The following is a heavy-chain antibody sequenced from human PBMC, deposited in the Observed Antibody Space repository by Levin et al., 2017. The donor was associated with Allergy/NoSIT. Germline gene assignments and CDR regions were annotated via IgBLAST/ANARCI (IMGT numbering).Heavy chain of an antibody. J-gene: IGHJ3*02. V-gene: IGHV3-74*01. CDR3: ARAAYSSSWLADDAFDI. Sequence: AGGSLRLSCAASGFTFSSYWMHWVRQAPGKGLVWVSRINSDGSSTSYADSVKGRFTISRDNAKNTLYLQMNSLRAEDTAVYYCARAAYSSSWLADDAFDIWGQGTMVTVSS. CDR1: GFTFSSYW. D-gene: IGHD6-13*01. CDR2: INSDGSST.